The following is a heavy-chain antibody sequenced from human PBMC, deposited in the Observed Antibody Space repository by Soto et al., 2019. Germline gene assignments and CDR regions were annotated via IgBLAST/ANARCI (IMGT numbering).Heavy chain of an antibody. V-gene: IGHV1-18*01. Sequence: XSVKVSFKASGYTFTSYGISLLRHAPGQGLEWMGWISAYNGNTNYAQKLQGRVTMTTDTSTSTAYMELRTLRSDDTAVYYCAIREPAEYFQHWGQGTLVTVSS. J-gene: IGHJ1*01. CDR2: ISAYNGNT. CDR3: AIREPAEYFQH. CDR1: GYTFTSYG.